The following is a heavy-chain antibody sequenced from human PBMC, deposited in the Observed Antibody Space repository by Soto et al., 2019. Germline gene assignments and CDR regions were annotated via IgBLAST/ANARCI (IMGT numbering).Heavy chain of an antibody. D-gene: IGHD3-10*01. CDR1: GFTFSNSA. Sequence: GASVKVSCKASGFTFSNSAIQWVRQTRGQRLEWIGWIVVGSGNTNYARELHGRVTITRDMSTSAAYMELSSLRSEDTAIYYCAKSYYDSGSSDAFWGQGTLVTVSS. V-gene: IGHV1-58*02. J-gene: IGHJ4*02. CDR3: AKSYYDSGSSDAF. CDR2: IVVGSGNT.